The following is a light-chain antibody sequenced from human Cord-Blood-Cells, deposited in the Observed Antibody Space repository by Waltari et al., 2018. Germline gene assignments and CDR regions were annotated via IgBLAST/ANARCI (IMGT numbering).Light chain of an antibody. V-gene: IGKV1-33*01. Sequence: DLQMTQSSSSLSASVGDRVTITCQASQDISNYLNWYQQKPGKAPKLLIYDASNLETGVPSRFSGSGSGTDFTFTISSLQPEDIATYYCQQYDNLPPYTFGQGTKLEIK. CDR2: DAS. CDR1: QDISNY. CDR3: QQYDNLPPYT. J-gene: IGKJ2*01.